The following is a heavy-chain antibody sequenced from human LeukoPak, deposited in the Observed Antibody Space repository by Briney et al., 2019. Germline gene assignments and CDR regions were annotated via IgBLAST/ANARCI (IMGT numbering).Heavy chain of an antibody. V-gene: IGHV3-33*01. CDR1: GFTFRNYG. J-gene: IGHJ4*02. D-gene: IGHD5-18*01. Sequence: GGSLRLSCAASGFTFRNYGIHWVRQAPGKGLEWVGVIWYDGSNQIYADSVKGRFTISRDNSKNTAFLQLSGLRVEDTAVYYCARDLHGGYSYGAFDYWGQGTLVTVSS. CDR2: IWYDGSNQ. CDR3: ARDLHGGYSYGAFDY.